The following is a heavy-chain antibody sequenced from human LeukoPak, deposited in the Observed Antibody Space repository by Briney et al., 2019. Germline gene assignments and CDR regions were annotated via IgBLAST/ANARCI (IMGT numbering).Heavy chain of an antibody. D-gene: IGHD6-13*01. CDR3: ARVVSSSSWLLDI. Sequence: PGGSLRLSCAASGFTFSDYWMYWVRQAPGKGLVWISRISGDGSAAHYADSVKGRFTISRDNAKNTLFLQMNTLRAEDTAVYYCARVVSSSSWLLDIWGQGTMVTVSS. CDR1: GFTFSDYW. CDR2: ISGDGSAA. V-gene: IGHV3-74*01. J-gene: IGHJ3*02.